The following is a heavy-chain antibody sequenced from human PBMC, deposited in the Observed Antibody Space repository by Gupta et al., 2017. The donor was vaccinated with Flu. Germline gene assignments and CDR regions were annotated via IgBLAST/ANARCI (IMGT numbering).Heavy chain of an antibody. V-gene: IGHV3-13*01. J-gene: IGHJ4*02. CDR1: GFPFSKYD. D-gene: IGHD3-22*01. Sequence: EVQLVESGGGLVQPGGSLRLSCAASGFPFSKYDMHWVGKAKGKGLEWGSAIGSAGYIYYSASVRGRVTISRENVKNSGYIQMTNLRAGDTAVDYCERSYYASFFEYWGQGSRGTVSS. CDR2: IGSAGYI. CDR3: ERSYYASFFEY.